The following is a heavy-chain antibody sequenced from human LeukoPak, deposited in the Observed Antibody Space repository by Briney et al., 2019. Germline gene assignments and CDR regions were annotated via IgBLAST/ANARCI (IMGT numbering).Heavy chain of an antibody. Sequence: PGGSLRLSCAASGFSFRGYNMNWVRQAPGKGLEWVSFITSTSSYIHYADSVKGRFTISRDNSKNTLYLQMNSLISEDAAVYYCARSTLGTMTRLGDYWGQGTLVTVSS. V-gene: IGHV3-21*01. CDR1: GFSFRGYN. CDR3: ARSTLGTMTRLGDY. D-gene: IGHD1-1*01. J-gene: IGHJ4*02. CDR2: ITSTSSYI.